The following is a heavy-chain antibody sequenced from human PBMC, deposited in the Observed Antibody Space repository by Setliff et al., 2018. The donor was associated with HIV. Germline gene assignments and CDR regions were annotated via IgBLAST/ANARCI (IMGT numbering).Heavy chain of an antibody. CDR3: ALLNHIVVVTALLPGDY. D-gene: IGHD2-21*02. Sequence: SETLSLTCTISGVYISNYHWGWIRQPPGRGLEWIGSIHTTGSPKNNPSLQSRVSISIDMAKSLFSLELSSVTAADTAVYYCALLNHIVVVTALLPGDYWGQGTPVTVSS. V-gene: IGHV4-4*08. CDR2: IHTTGSP. CDR1: GVYISNYH. J-gene: IGHJ4*02.